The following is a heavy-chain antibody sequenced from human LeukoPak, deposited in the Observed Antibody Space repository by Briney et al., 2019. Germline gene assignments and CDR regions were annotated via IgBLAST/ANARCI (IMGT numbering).Heavy chain of an antibody. CDR2: INHSGST. V-gene: IGHV4-34*01. D-gene: IGHD2-2*01. J-gene: IGHJ5*02. Sequence: SETLSLTCAVYGGSFSGYSWSWIRQPPGKGLEWIGEINHSGSTNYSPSLQSRVTISVDTSKNQFSLKLSSVTAADTAVYYCARDAYCSSTSCYGPESYNWFDPWGQGTLVTVSS. CDR1: GGSFSGYS. CDR3: ARDAYCSSTSCYGPESYNWFDP.